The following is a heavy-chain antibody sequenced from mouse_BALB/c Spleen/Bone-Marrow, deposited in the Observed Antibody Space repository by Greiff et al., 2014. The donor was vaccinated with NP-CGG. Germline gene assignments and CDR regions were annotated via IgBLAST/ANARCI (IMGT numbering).Heavy chain of an antibody. D-gene: IGHD2-4*01. J-gene: IGHJ3*01. Sequence: VKLQESGAELARPGASVKLSCKASGYTFTSYWMQWVKQRPGQGLEWIGAIYPGDGDTRYTQKFKGKATSTADKSSSTAYMQLSSLASEDSAVYYSAGGDYDYDDWFAYWGQGTLVTVSA. CDR2: IYPGDGDT. CDR3: AGGDYDYDDWFAY. V-gene: IGHV1-87*01. CDR1: GYTFTSYW.